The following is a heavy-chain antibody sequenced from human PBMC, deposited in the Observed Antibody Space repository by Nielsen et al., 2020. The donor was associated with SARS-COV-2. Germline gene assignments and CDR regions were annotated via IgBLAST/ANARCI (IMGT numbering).Heavy chain of an antibody. CDR2: ISSDGREK. J-gene: IGHJ4*02. V-gene: IGHV3-30*04. CDR3: ANFWD. CDR1: GFTFSNYA. D-gene: IGHD3-3*01. Sequence: GESLKISCAASGFTFSNYAVHWVRQAPGKGLEWVAVISSDGREKYYADSVRGRFTISRDTSENTVYLQMNSVRPDDTGVYYCANFWDWGQGTLVTVSS.